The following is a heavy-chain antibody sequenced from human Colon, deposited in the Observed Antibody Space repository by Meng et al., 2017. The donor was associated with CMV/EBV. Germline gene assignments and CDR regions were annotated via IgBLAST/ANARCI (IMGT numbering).Heavy chain of an antibody. Sequence: GESLKISCAASGFTFSNAWMSWVRQAPGKGLEWVGRIKSKTDGGTTDYAAPVKGRFTISRDDSKNTLYLQMNSLRAEDTAVYYCARDSFGGEFDYWGQGTLVTVS. J-gene: IGHJ4*02. CDR3: ARDSFGGEFDY. V-gene: IGHV3-15*01. CDR2: IKSKTDGGTT. CDR1: GFTFSNAW. D-gene: IGHD3-16*01.